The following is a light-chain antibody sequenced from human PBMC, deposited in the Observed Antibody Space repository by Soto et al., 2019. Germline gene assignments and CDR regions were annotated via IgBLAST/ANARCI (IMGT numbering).Light chain of an antibody. CDR3: SSYAGNNNLV. V-gene: IGLV2-23*01. CDR2: EST. Sequence: QSALTQPASVSGSPGQSITISCTGSSSDVGSSNLVSWFQQDPGKAPKLIIYESTERPSGVSGRFSASKSGDTASLTISGLQAEDEADYYCSSYAGNNNLVFGGGTKLTVL. J-gene: IGLJ2*01. CDR1: SSDVGSSNL.